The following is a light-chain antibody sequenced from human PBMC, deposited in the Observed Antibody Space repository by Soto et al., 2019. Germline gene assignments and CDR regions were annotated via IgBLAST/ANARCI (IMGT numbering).Light chain of an antibody. Sequence: DIPMTQSPSTLSASVGARVTITCRASQGISNWLAWYQQQPGKAPKLLIYDASNLAYGVPSRFSGSRAETEFTLTISSLQPDDFATYYCQQYYSYSYTFGQGTKLDIK. CDR3: QQYYSYSYT. V-gene: IGKV1-5*01. CDR2: DAS. CDR1: QGISNW. J-gene: IGKJ2*01.